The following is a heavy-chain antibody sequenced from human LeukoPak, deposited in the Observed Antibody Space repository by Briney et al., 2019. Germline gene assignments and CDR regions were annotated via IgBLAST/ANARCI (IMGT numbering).Heavy chain of an antibody. V-gene: IGHV3-30-3*01. CDR2: ISYDGSNK. D-gene: IGHD6-13*01. J-gene: IGHJ5*02. CDR3: ARGVQAAAGHGPADGNWFDP. Sequence: GGSLRLSCAASGFTFSSYAMHWVRQAPGKGLEWVAVISYDGSNKYYADSVKGRFTISRDNSKNTLYLQMNSLRAEDTAVYYCARGVQAAAGHGPADGNWFDPWGQGTLVTVSS. CDR1: GFTFSSYA.